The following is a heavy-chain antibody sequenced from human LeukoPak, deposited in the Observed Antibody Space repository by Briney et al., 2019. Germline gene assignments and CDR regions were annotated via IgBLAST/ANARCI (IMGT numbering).Heavy chain of an antibody. CDR2: IYYSGST. Sequence: SETLSLTCAVYGGSFSGHYWSWIRQPPGKGLEWIGYIYYSGSTDYNPSLKSRVIISVDTSKNQFSLKLSSVTAADTAVYYCAREDERGFGPGVFDYWGQGTLVTVSS. J-gene: IGHJ4*02. CDR1: GGSFSGHY. V-gene: IGHV4-59*11. D-gene: IGHD3-10*01. CDR3: AREDERGFGPGVFDY.